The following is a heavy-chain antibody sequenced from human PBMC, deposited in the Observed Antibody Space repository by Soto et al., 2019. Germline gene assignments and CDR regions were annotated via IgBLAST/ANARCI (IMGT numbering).Heavy chain of an antibody. V-gene: IGHV1-18*01. J-gene: IGHJ4*02. CDR1: GYTFSDYG. CDR3: AREPPETPPDY. Sequence: QVQLVQSGADVKKPGASVKVSCKASGYTFSDYGVSWVRQAPGQGLEWMGWISCKNGKTNFAQKFRGRVTMTTDPSTSTVYMELRSLRPDDTAVYYCAREPPETPPDYWGQGTLVTVSS. CDR2: ISCKNGKT.